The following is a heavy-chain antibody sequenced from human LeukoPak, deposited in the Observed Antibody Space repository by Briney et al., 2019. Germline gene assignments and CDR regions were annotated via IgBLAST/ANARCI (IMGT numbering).Heavy chain of an antibody. J-gene: IGHJ4*02. Sequence: GGFLRLSCAASGFTFSRHAMSWVRQAPGKGLEWVSGISGSGGCTYYADSVKGRFTISRDNSKNTLYLQMNSLRAEDTAVYYCATAYYYDSRGYDPLDYWGQGTLVTVSS. CDR1: GFTFSRHA. CDR2: ISGSGGCT. V-gene: IGHV3-23*01. D-gene: IGHD3-22*01. CDR3: ATAYYYDSRGYDPLDY.